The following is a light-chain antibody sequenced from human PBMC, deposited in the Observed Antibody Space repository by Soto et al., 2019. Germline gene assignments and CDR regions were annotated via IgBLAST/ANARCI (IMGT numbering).Light chain of an antibody. J-gene: IGKJ5*01. CDR2: GAS. CDR1: QSFSTN. Sequence: ERVITQSPATLSASQGERATLACRARQSFSTNLNWYQQKPGQAPRLLIYGASNWATGIPARFSGSGSGTEFTLTINNLQSEDWADYYCQQCNKWPPTVGQGKRLE. V-gene: IGKV3-15*01. CDR3: QQCNKWPPT.